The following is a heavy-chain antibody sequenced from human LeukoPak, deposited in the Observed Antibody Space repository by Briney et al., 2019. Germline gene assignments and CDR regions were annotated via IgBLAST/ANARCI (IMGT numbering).Heavy chain of an antibody. D-gene: IGHD4-17*01. CDR1: GFTSSDYY. CDR2: ISSSSSYT. J-gene: IGHJ6*04. CDR3: ARDRTVTTPYYYYGMDV. Sequence: GSLRLSCAASGFTSSDYYMSWIRQAPGKGLEWVSYISSSSSYTNYADSVKGRFTISRDNAKNSLYLQMNSLRAEDTAVYYCARDRTVTTPYYYYGMDVWGKGTTVTVSS. V-gene: IGHV3-11*06.